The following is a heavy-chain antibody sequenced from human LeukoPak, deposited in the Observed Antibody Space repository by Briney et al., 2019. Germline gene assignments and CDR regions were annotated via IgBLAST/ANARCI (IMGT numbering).Heavy chain of an antibody. V-gene: IGHV1-69*05. D-gene: IGHD6-13*01. J-gene: IGHJ5*02. CDR3: ASNLGGSWYWFDP. CDR2: IIPIFGTA. CDR1: GGTFSSYA. Sequence: SVKVSCKASGGTFSSYAISWVRQAPGQGLEWMGGIIPIFGTANYAQKFQGRVTITTDESTSTAYMELSSLRSEDTAVYYCASNLGGSWYWFDPWGQGTLVTVSS.